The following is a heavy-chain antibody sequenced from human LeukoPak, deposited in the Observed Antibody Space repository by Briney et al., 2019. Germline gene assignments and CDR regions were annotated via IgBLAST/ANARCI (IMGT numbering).Heavy chain of an antibody. CDR3: ANYSNAEYYYYYYMDV. Sequence: GGSLRLSCAASGFTFSSYGMHWVRQAPGKGLEWVAFIRYDGSNKYYADSVKGRFTISRDNSKNKLYLQMNSLRAEDTAVYYCANYSNAEYYYYYYMDVWGKGTTVTVSS. D-gene: IGHD4-11*01. CDR1: GFTFSSYG. J-gene: IGHJ6*03. V-gene: IGHV3-30*02. CDR2: IRYDGSNK.